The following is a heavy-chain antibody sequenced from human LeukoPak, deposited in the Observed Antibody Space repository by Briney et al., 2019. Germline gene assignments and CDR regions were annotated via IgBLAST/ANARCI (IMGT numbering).Heavy chain of an antibody. CDR1: GFTFGDYV. D-gene: IGHD6-19*01. J-gene: IGHJ4*02. V-gene: IGHV3-49*04. Sequence: GRSLRLSRTPSGFTFGDYVLSWVRQAPPKGVEWVGFIRSKAYGGTTEYAASVKGRFTISRDDSKSIAYLQMNSLKTEDTAVYYCTRDSLDRIAVAGTLDYWGQGTLVTVSS. CDR3: TRDSLDRIAVAGTLDY. CDR2: IRSKAYGGTT.